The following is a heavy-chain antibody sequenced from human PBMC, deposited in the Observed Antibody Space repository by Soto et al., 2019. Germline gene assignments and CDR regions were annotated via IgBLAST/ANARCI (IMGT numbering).Heavy chain of an antibody. D-gene: IGHD3-10*01. CDR2: IDPSGGKT. Sequence: VASVKVSCKASGYTFTRDQIHWVRQAPGQGLEWMGMIDPSGGKTNYAQKFQGRVTMTRDMSTSTVYMALSSLRSEDTAIYFCGRVMRSLLSITALDTWGQGTLVTVSS. CDR1: GYTFTRDQ. CDR3: GRVMRSLLSITALDT. V-gene: IGHV1-46*01. J-gene: IGHJ5*02.